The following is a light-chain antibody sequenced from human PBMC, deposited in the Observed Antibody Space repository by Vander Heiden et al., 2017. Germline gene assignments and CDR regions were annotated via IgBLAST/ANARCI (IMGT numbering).Light chain of an antibody. CDR1: SSDVGGYNR. CDR2: EVR. J-gene: IGLJ3*02. CDR3: ASYTSSDSWV. Sequence: QSALTQPPSVSGPPGQSVTISCTGASSDVGGYNRVSWYQQPPGTAPKLMIYEVRNRPSGVPDRFSGSKSGNTASLTISGLQAEDEADYYCASYTSSDSWVFGGGTKLTVL. V-gene: IGLV2-18*02.